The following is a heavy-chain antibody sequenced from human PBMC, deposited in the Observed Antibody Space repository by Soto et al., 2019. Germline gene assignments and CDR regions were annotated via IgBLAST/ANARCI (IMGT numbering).Heavy chain of an antibody. V-gene: IGHV3-33*01. CDR1: GFTFNTYA. Sequence: QVQLVESGGGVVQPGRSLRLSCAASGFTFNTYAMTWVRQAPGKGLEWMTTIYYDGRNKFYADSVKGRFTVSRDNSGNTLYLQMNILRAEATAVYFCARVGMLRGVGLTGLDSWGQGTLVIVSS. D-gene: IGHD3-10*01. CDR2: IYYDGRNK. J-gene: IGHJ4*02. CDR3: ARVGMLRGVGLTGLDS.